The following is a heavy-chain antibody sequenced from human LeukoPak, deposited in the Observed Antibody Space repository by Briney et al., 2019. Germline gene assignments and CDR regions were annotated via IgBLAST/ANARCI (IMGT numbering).Heavy chain of an antibody. V-gene: IGHV2-70*11. D-gene: IGHD3-10*01. J-gene: IGHJ6*02. CDR3: ARFITMVRGADYYGMDV. Sequence: SGPALVKPTQTLTLTCTFSGFSLSTSGMCVSWIRQPPGKALEWLARIDWDDDKYYSTSLKTRLTISKDTSKNQVVLTMTNMDPVDTATYYCARFITMVRGADYYGMDVWGQGTTVTVSS. CDR1: GFSLSTSGMC. CDR2: IDWDDDK.